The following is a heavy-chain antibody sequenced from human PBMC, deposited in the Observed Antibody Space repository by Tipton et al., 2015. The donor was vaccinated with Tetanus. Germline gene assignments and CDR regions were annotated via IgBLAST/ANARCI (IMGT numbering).Heavy chain of an antibody. CDR1: RGPISSYY. D-gene: IGHD3-3*01. Sequence: GLVKPSETLSLTCTVSRGPISSYYWSWIRQPAGRGLEWVGHISNGNTDYSTSLKSRITVSQDTSKNQFSLKLTSVTAADTAVYYCARANYDFPKKGPFDSWGQGTLVIVSS. CDR2: ISNGNT. J-gene: IGHJ4*02. V-gene: IGHV4-4*07. CDR3: ARANYDFPKKGPFDS.